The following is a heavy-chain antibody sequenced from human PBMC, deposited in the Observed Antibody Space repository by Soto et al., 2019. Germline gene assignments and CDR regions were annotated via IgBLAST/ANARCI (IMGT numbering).Heavy chain of an antibody. V-gene: IGHV4-30-2*01. CDR3: AREPLFYDSDGFSWDDAFDI. CDR1: GGSLSNSAYS. D-gene: IGHD3-22*01. Sequence: SETLSLSCAFSGGSLSNSAYSWSEIRQPPGKGLEWIGFIYQSGSTYYNPSLKSRVTMSLDRPKNQFSLKLSSVTAADTAVYYCAREPLFYDSDGFSWDDAFDIWGQGTMVTVSS. J-gene: IGHJ3*02. CDR2: IYQSGST.